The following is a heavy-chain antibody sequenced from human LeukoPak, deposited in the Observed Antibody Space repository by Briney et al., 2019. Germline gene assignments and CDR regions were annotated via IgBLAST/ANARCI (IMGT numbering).Heavy chain of an antibody. J-gene: IGHJ4*02. Sequence: RGSLRLSCAASGFTFSSYSMNWVRQAPGKGLEYVSAISSNGGSTYYANSVKGRFTISRDNSKNTLYLQMGSLRAEDTAVYYCAKDLDEIAAAGNRGTDYWGQGTLVTVSS. CDR2: ISSNGGST. V-gene: IGHV3-64*01. CDR3: AKDLDEIAAAGNRGTDY. CDR1: GFTFSSYS. D-gene: IGHD6-13*01.